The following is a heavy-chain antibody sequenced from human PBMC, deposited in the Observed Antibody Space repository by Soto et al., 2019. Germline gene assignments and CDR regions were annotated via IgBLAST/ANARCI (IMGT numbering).Heavy chain of an antibody. Sequence: QVQLQESGPGLVKPSQTLSLTCTVSGGSISSGGYYWSWIRQHPGKGLEWIGYIYYSGSTYYNPSLKSRVTVSVDTAKKQFSLKLISVTAADTAVYYCAGDYYDSSGYPDAFDIWGQGTMVTVSS. D-gene: IGHD3-22*01. V-gene: IGHV4-31*03. CDR2: IYYSGST. J-gene: IGHJ3*02. CDR1: GGSISSGGYY. CDR3: AGDYYDSSGYPDAFDI.